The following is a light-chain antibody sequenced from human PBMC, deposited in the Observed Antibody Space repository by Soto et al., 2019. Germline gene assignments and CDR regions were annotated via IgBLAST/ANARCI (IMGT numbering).Light chain of an antibody. J-gene: IGKJ1*01. CDR2: VAS. V-gene: IGKV3-15*01. Sequence: EIVMAQSPATLSLSPGERATLSCRASQSVSGNLAWYQQKPGQAPRLLIYVASTRAAGIPARFSGSGSGTEFTLTSRRLHDEDFAVYYWQQYNNWPPAFGPGTKVEIK. CDR1: QSVSGN. CDR3: QQYNNWPPA.